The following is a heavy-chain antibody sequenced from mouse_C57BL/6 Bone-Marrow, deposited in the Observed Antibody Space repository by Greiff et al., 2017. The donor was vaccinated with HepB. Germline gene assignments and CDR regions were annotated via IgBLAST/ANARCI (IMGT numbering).Heavy chain of an antibody. D-gene: IGHD1-1*01. Sequence: QVQLQQSGAELVRPGASVKLSCKASGYTFTDYYINWVKQRPGQGLEWIARIYPGSGNTYYNEKFKGKATLTADKSSSTAYMQLSSLTSEDSAVYFCASLRIVTTVVAGDYWGQGTTLTVSS. J-gene: IGHJ2*01. CDR2: IYPGSGNT. CDR3: ASLRIVTTVVAGDY. V-gene: IGHV1-76*01. CDR1: GYTFTDYY.